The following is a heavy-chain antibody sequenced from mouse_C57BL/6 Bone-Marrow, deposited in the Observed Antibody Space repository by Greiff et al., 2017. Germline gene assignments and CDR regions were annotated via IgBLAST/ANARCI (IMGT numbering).Heavy chain of an antibody. Sequence: QVQLQQPGAELVKPGASVKLSCKASGYTFTSYWMHWVKQRPGRGLEWIGEIDPSDSYTNYNQKFKGKATLTVDTSSSTAYMQLSSLTSEDSAVYYCARGGPYYWGQGTTLTVSS. CDR1: GYTFTSYW. CDR3: ARGGPYY. CDR2: IDPSDSYT. V-gene: IGHV1-69*02. J-gene: IGHJ2*01.